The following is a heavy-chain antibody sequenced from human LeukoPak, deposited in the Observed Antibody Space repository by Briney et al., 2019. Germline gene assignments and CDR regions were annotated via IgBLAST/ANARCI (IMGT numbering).Heavy chain of an antibody. V-gene: IGHV4-34*01. CDR1: GGSFSGYY. D-gene: IGHD6-19*01. Sequence: PSETLSLTCAVYGGSFSGYYWSWIRQPPGKGLEWIGEINHSGSTNYNPSLKSRVTISVDTSKNQFSLKLSSVTAADTAVYYCARFGSGWTDWYYFDYWGQGTLVTVSS. CDR3: ARFGSGWTDWYYFDY. J-gene: IGHJ4*02. CDR2: INHSGST.